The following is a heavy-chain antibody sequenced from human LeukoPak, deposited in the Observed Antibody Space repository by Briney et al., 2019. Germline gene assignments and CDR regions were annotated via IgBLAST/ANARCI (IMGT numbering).Heavy chain of an antibody. CDR1: GGSISSYY. CDR3: AREGPNLYSSSWAPIPHYYYYGMDV. J-gene: IGHJ6*02. Sequence: SETLSLTCTVSGGSISSYYWSWIRQPAGKGLEWIGRIYTSGSTNYNPPLKSRVTMSVDTSKNQFSLKLSSVTAADTAVYYCAREGPNLYSSSWAPIPHYYYYGMDVWGQGTTVTVSS. D-gene: IGHD6-13*01. V-gene: IGHV4-4*07. CDR2: IYTSGST.